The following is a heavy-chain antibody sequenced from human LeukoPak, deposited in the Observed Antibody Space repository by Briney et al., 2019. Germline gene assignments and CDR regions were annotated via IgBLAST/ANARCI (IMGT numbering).Heavy chain of an antibody. D-gene: IGHD3-10*01. J-gene: IGHJ4*02. CDR2: ISGSGGST. CDR3: ATRAMVRGVIIPQTDY. Sequence: GGSLRLSCAASGFTFSSYAMSWVRQAPGKGLEWVSAISGSGGSTYYADSVKGRFTISRDNSKNTLYLQMNSLRAEDTAVYYCATRAMVRGVIIPQTDYWGQGTLVTVSS. V-gene: IGHV3-23*01. CDR1: GFTFSSYA.